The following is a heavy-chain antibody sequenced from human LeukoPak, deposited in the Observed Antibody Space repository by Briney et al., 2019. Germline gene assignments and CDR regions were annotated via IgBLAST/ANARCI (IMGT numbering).Heavy chain of an antibody. Sequence: ASVKVSCKASGYTFTSYAMNWVRQAPGQGLEWMGWINTNTGNPTYAQGFTGRFVFSLDTSVSTAYLQISSLKAEDTAAYYCARDTETLTTVVTSGSIAAWGQGTLVTVSS. D-gene: IGHD4-23*01. CDR1: GYTFTSYA. V-gene: IGHV7-4-1*02. J-gene: IGHJ5*02. CDR2: INTNTGNP. CDR3: ARDTETLTTVVTSGSIAA.